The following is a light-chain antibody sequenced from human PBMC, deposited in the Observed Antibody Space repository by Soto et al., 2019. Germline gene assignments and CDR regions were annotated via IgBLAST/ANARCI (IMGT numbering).Light chain of an antibody. CDR1: QAISSN. V-gene: IGKV3-15*01. Sequence: EIVMTQSPATLSVSRGERATLSCRANQAISSNLAWYQQKPGQAPRLLIYGASTRATGIPDRFSGSGSGTEFTLTISSLQSEDFAVYYCQQYNNWRGTFGQGTKVDIK. CDR3: QQYNNWRGT. CDR2: GAS. J-gene: IGKJ1*01.